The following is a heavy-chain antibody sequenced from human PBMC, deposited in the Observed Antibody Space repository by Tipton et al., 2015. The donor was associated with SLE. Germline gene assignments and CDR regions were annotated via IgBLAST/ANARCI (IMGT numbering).Heavy chain of an antibody. CDR1: GGSISSGSYY. CDR3: ARGGGGDDDGSYYFDY. D-gene: IGHD2-21*02. J-gene: IGHJ4*02. V-gene: IGHV4-61*02. CDR2: IYTSGST. Sequence: TLSLTCTVSGGSISSGSYYWSWIRQPAGKGLEWIGRIYTSGSTNYNPSLKSRVNISVDTSKNQFFLRLSSVTAADTAMYYCARGGGGDDDGSYYFDYWGQGTLVTVSS.